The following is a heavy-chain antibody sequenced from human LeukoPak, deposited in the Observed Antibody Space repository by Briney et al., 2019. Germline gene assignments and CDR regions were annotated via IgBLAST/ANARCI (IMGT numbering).Heavy chain of an antibody. CDR2: ISSGSSTI. J-gene: IGHJ6*02. V-gene: IGHV3-48*04. D-gene: IGHD3-9*01. Sequence: AGGSLRLSCAASGFAFSANWMTWVRQAPGKGLDWLSYISSGSSTIYYADSVKGRFTISRDNTKKTLYLEMNSLRAEDTAVYFCARVAHFDRGMDVWGQGTTVTVSS. CDR3: ARVAHFDRGMDV. CDR1: GFAFSANW.